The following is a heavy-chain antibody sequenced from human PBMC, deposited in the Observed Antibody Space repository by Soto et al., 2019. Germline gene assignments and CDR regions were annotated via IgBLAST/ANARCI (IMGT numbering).Heavy chain of an antibody. J-gene: IGHJ6*02. CDR1: GGSISSGGYY. D-gene: IGHD3-10*01. Sequence: QVQLQESGPGLVKPSQTLSLTCTVSGGSISSGGYYWSWIRQHPGKGLEWIGYIYYSGSTYYNPSLKSRFTRSVDTSKNQFSLKLSSVTAADTAVYYCARDIPLYGSGTYGMDVWGQGTTVTVSS. V-gene: IGHV4-31*03. CDR3: ARDIPLYGSGTYGMDV. CDR2: IYYSGST.